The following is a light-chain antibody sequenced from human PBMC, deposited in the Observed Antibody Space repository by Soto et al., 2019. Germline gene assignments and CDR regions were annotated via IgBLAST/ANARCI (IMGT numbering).Light chain of an antibody. CDR1: SSNIGSNP. CDR3: AAWDDSLNGYV. J-gene: IGLJ1*01. Sequence: QSVLIQPPSASGTPGQRVTISCSGSSSNIGSNPVNWYQHLPGTAPKPLIYSNNQRPSGVPDRFSGSKSGTSASLAISGLQSEDEADYYCAAWDDSLNGYVFGAGTKLTVL. V-gene: IGLV1-44*01. CDR2: SNN.